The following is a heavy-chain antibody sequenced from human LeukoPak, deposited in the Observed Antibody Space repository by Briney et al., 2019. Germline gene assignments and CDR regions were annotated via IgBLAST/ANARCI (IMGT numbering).Heavy chain of an antibody. D-gene: IGHD5-18*01. Sequence: GGSLRLSCAASGFTFSSYAMSWVRQAPGKGLEWVSAISSSGGSTYYADSVKGRFTTSRDSSKNTLYLQMNSLRAEDTAVYYCAKIQGYYFDYWGQGTLVTVSS. CDR2: ISSSGGST. CDR1: GFTFSSYA. J-gene: IGHJ4*02. CDR3: AKIQGYYFDY. V-gene: IGHV3-23*01.